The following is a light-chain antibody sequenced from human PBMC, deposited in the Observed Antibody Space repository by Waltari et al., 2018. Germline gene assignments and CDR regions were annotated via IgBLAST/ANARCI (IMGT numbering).Light chain of an antibody. V-gene: IGKV3-20*01. CDR3: QQYADSYT. Sequence: EIVLTQSPGTLSLSPGERATLSCRASQSVTNSHLAWYQQKPGQAPRLLIFGATSRATVIPDRFSGSGSGTDFTLSISRLEPADFAVYYCQQYADSYTFGQGTKLEV. J-gene: IGKJ2*01. CDR1: QSVTNSH. CDR2: GAT.